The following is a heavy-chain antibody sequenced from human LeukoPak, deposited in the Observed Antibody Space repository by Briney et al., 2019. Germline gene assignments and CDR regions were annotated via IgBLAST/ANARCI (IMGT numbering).Heavy chain of an antibody. CDR1: RDIFSSYT. D-gene: IGHD6-19*01. CDR2: IIPAFGTP. J-gene: IGHJ4*02. V-gene: IGHV1-69*13. CDR3: ASIALAGADFDS. Sequence: GASVKVSCKTPRDIFSSYTLTWVRQAPGQGLEWMVGIIPAFGTPHYAQKFRGRVTMPLDESTSTTYMELSSLRSDDTAVYYCASIALAGADFDSWGQGTLVVVSS.